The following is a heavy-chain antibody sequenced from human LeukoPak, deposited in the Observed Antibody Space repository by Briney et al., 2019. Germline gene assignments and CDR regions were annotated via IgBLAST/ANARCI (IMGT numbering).Heavy chain of an antibody. CDR1: GGSIRSNNYY. V-gene: IGHV4-39*07. Sequence: SETLSLTCSVSGGSIRSNNYYWGWLRQPPGKGLEWIGSIYYSGSTNYNPSLKSRVTISVDTSKNQFSLKLSSVTAADTAVYYCARAPQRSYQHNWFDPWGQGTLVTVSS. D-gene: IGHD2-21*01. CDR3: ARAPQRSYQHNWFDP. CDR2: IYYSGST. J-gene: IGHJ5*02.